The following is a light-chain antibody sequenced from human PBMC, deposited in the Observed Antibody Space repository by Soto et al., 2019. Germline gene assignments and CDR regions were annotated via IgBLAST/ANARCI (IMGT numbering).Light chain of an antibody. CDR1: QIVTSSY. Sequence: ENVLTQSPGTLSLSPGERATLSCRASQIVTSSYLAWYQQKPGQAPSLLIYSTSSMATGIPDRFSGSGFGKDFNLTISRLEPEDFAVYYCQQYDSSLLTFGGGTKVEIK. V-gene: IGKV3-20*01. CDR2: STS. J-gene: IGKJ4*01. CDR3: QQYDSSLLT.